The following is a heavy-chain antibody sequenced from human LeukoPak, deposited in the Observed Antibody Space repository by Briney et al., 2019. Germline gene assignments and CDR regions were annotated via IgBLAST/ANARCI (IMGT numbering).Heavy chain of an antibody. Sequence: SETLSLTCTVSGGSISSSTYFWDWIRQPPGKGLEWIGSIHYTGSTYYNPSLKSRVTISVDTSKNQFSLKLSSVTAADTAVYYCARGRTYYDFWSGYLRIGNWFDPWGQGTLVTVSS. CDR2: IHYTGST. CDR3: ARGRTYYDFWSGYLRIGNWFDP. CDR1: GGSISSSTYF. D-gene: IGHD3-3*01. J-gene: IGHJ5*02. V-gene: IGHV4-39*01.